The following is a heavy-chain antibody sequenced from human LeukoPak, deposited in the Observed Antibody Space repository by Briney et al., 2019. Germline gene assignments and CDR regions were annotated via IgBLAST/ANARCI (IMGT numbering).Heavy chain of an antibody. D-gene: IGHD3-16*02. CDR3: AKDYDYVWGSYRPLDY. CDR2: ISYDGSNK. Sequence: GGSLRLSCAASGFTFSSYAVHWVRQAPGKGLEWVAVISYDGSNKYYADSVKGRFTISRDNSKNTLYLQMNSLRAEDTAVYYCAKDYDYVWGSYRPLDYWGQGTLVTVSS. J-gene: IGHJ4*02. CDR1: GFTFSSYA. V-gene: IGHV3-30*04.